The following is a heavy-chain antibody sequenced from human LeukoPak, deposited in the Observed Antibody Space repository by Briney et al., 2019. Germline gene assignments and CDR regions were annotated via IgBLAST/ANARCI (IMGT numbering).Heavy chain of an antibody. CDR1: GFIFSNYG. Sequence: GGSLRLSCGASGFIFSNYGIHWVRQAPGKGLEWVAFIRYDGSEKYYADSVKGRFTVSRDNSKNTLYLQMNSLRGEDTAVYYCVKGSDYYMDVWGKGTTVTISS. CDR2: IRYDGSEK. V-gene: IGHV3-30*02. J-gene: IGHJ6*03. CDR3: VKGSDYYMDV.